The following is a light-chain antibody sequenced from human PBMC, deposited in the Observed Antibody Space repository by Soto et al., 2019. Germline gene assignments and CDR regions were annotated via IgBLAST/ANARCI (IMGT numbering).Light chain of an antibody. Sequence: QTVVTQEPSFSVSPGRTVTLTCGLSSGSVSTTYYPTWYQQTPGQAPRTLIYGTDTRSSGVPDRFSGSILGNKAALTITGAQADDESDYYCVLYMGRGIWVFGGGTQLTVL. CDR1: SGSVSTTYY. CDR2: GTD. J-gene: IGLJ3*02. V-gene: IGLV8-61*01. CDR3: VLYMGRGIWV.